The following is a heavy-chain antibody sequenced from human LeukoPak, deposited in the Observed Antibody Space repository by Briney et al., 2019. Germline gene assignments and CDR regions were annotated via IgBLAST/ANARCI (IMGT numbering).Heavy chain of an antibody. CDR2: ISSSSSTI. Sequence: GGSLRLSCAASGFTFSSYSIHWVRPAPRKGLEWVSYISSSSSTIYYADSVKGRFTISRDNAKNSLYLQMNSLRAEDTAVYYCAELGITMIGGVWGKGTTVTMSS. CDR1: GFTFSSYS. V-gene: IGHV3-48*04. CDR3: AELGITMIGGV. D-gene: IGHD3-10*02. J-gene: IGHJ6*03.